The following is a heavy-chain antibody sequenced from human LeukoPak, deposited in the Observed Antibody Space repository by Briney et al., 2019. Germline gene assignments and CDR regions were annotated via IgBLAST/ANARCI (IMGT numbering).Heavy chain of an antibody. D-gene: IGHD4-11*01. CDR3: AKDSSTSNPYYGLDV. J-gene: IGHJ6*02. CDR1: GSTFSRYG. Sequence: PGGSLRLSCAASGSTFSRYGMHWVRQAPGKGLEWVAVISHDGGNEYYADSVKGRFTISRDNSKNTLYLQMDSLRAEDTAVYYCAKDSSTSNPYYGLDVWGQGTTVTVSS. V-gene: IGHV3-30-3*01. CDR2: ISHDGGNE.